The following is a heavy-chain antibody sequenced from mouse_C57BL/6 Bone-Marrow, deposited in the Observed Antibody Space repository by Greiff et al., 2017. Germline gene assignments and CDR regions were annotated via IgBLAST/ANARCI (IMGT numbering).Heavy chain of an antibody. Sequence: VQLQQSGAELVKPGASVKLSCKASGYTFTSYWMQWVKQRPGQGLEWIGEIDPSDSYPNYNQKFKGKATLTVDTSSSPAYMQLSRLTSEDSAVYSCARTGITTLVAAYYFDFWGQGTTLTVSS. D-gene: IGHD1-1*01. CDR1: GYTFTSYW. CDR2: IDPSDSYP. CDR3: ARTGITTLVAAYYFDF. J-gene: IGHJ2*01. V-gene: IGHV1-50*01.